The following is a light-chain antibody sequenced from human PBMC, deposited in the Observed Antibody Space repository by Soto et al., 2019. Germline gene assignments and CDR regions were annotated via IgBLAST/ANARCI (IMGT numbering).Light chain of an antibody. CDR2: AAS. Sequence: DIQMTQSPSSLSASVGDRVTITCRASQGIGSDLGWYQQKPGKAPKRLIYAASSLQSGGPSRFSGSGSGTEFTLTISSLQPEDFATYFCLQHNSYPPTFGGGTKVEIK. CDR3: LQHNSYPPT. J-gene: IGKJ4*01. CDR1: QGIGSD. V-gene: IGKV1-17*01.